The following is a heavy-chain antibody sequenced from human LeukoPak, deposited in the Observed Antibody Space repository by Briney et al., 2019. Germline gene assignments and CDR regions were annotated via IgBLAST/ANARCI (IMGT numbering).Heavy chain of an antibody. J-gene: IGHJ3*02. V-gene: IGHV3-23*01. Sequence: PGGSLRLSCAASGFTFSSYAMSWVRQAPGKGLEWVSAISGSGGSTYYADSVKGRFTISRDNSKNTLYLQMNSLRAEDTAVFFFPEEGGIRYFDWLLPHGAFDIWGQGTMVTVSS. D-gene: IGHD3-9*01. CDR2: ISGSGGST. CDR3: PEEGGIRYFDWLLPHGAFDI. CDR1: GFTFSSYA.